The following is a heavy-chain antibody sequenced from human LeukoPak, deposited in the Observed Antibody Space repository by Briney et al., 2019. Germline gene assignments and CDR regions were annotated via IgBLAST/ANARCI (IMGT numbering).Heavy chain of an antibody. Sequence: SETLSLTCTVSGGSISSYYWSWIRQPPGKGLEWIGYIYYSGSTDYNPSLKSRVTISVDTSKNQFSLKLSSVTAADTAVYYCARRRYHGKFDAFDIWGQGTMVTVSS. CDR1: GGSISSYY. D-gene: IGHD1-14*01. J-gene: IGHJ3*02. CDR3: ARRRYHGKFDAFDI. CDR2: IYYSGST. V-gene: IGHV4-59*01.